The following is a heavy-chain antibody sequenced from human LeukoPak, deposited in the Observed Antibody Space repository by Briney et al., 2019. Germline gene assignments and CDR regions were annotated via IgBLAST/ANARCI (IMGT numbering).Heavy chain of an antibody. J-gene: IGHJ4*02. V-gene: IGHV4-4*09. CDR1: GGSISSYY. D-gene: IGHD3-3*01. Sequence: SGTLSLTCTVSGGSISSYYWSWIRQPPGKGLEWIGYIYTSGSTNYNPSLKSRVTISVDTSKNQFSLKLSSVTAADTAVYYCARLYFWSGYFDYWGQGTLVTVSS. CDR2: IYTSGST. CDR3: ARLYFWSGYFDY.